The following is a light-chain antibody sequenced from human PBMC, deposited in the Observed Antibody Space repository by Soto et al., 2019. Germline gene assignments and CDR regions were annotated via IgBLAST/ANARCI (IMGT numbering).Light chain of an antibody. CDR3: SSYAGSNKNVL. CDR2: EVS. J-gene: IGLJ2*01. CDR1: SSDIGSYNY. Sequence: QSVLTQPPSASGSPGQSVTISCTGTSSDIGSYNYVSWYQQHPGKAPKLMIYEVSKRPSGVPDRFSGSKSGNTASLTVSGLQAEDEADYYCSSYAGSNKNVLFGGGTKLTVL. V-gene: IGLV2-8*01.